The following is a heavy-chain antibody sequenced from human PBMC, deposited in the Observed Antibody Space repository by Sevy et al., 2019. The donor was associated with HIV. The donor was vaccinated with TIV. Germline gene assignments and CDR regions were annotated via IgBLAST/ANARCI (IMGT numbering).Heavy chain of an antibody. CDR1: GDTFSTYD. V-gene: IGHV1-8*02. Sequence: ASVKVSCKASGDTFSTYDINWVRQAPGQGLEWMGWMSPKSGSRGFAQKFQGRLTMTSDTSINTAYMEWSSLRSEGTAVYYCGSGGSGDVWNYGYYYYGMEVWGQGTTVTVSS. D-gene: IGHD3-3*01. CDR2: MSPKSGSR. CDR3: GSGGSGDVWNYGYYYYGMEV. J-gene: IGHJ6*02.